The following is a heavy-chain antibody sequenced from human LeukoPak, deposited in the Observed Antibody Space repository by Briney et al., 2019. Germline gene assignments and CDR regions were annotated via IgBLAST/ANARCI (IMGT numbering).Heavy chain of an antibody. CDR2: IKQDGSEK. V-gene: IGHV3-7*01. D-gene: IGHD1-1*01. Sequence: GGSLRLSCAASGFTFSSDWMSWVRQAPGKGLEWVANIKQDGSEKYYVDSVKGRFTISRDNAKNSLYLQMNSLRAEDTAVYYCARAVWTTYYYYMDVWGKGTTVTVSS. J-gene: IGHJ6*03. CDR3: ARAVWTTYYYYMDV. CDR1: GFTFSSDW.